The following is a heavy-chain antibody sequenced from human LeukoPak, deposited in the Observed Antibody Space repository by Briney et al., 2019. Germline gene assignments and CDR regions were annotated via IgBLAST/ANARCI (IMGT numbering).Heavy chain of an antibody. CDR2: IYYNGNT. CDR3: ARDRFDDSSGYYYHYYYYMDV. Sequence: SETLSLTCIVSGGSIISSSYYWGWIRQPPGTGLEWIGSIYYNGNTDYNPSLKSRVTISVETSKNQFSLKLSAVTAADTAVYYCARDRFDDSSGYYYHYYYYMDVWGKGTTVTVSS. D-gene: IGHD3-22*01. V-gene: IGHV4-39*07. CDR1: GGSIISSSYY. J-gene: IGHJ6*03.